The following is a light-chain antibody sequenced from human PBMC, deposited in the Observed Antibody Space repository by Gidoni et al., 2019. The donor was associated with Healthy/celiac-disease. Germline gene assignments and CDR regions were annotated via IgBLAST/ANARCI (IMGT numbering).Light chain of an antibody. J-gene: IGLJ2*01. CDR2: QDS. V-gene: IGLV3-1*01. Sequence: SHELTQPPSASVSPGQTASITCSGDKLGDKYACWYQQKPGQSPVLVIYQDSKRPSGIPARFSGSNSGNTATLTISGDQAMDEDDYYCQAWDSSTVVFGGGTKLTVL. CDR1: KLGDKY. CDR3: QAWDSSTVV.